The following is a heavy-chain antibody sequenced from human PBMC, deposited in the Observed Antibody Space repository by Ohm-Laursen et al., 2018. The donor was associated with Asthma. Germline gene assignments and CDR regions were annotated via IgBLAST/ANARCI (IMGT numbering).Heavy chain of an antibody. CDR2: IKSKTDGGTT. Sequence: SLRLSCAASGLPFSNFWMSWVRQAPGKGLDWVGRIKSKTDGGTTDYAAPVKGRFTISRDDSKNTLYLQMNSLKTEDTAVYYCTTGVYYFDYWGQGTLVTVSS. CDR1: GLPFSNFW. V-gene: IGHV3-15*01. CDR3: TTGVYYFDY. J-gene: IGHJ4*02.